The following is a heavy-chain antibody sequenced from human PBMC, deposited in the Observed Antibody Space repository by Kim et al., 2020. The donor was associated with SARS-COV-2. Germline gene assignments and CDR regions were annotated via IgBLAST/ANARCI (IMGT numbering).Heavy chain of an antibody. CDR2: IYYSGST. J-gene: IGHJ6*02. CDR1: GGSISSRGYY. CDR3: ARDFDYKYGMDV. D-gene: IGHD3-3*01. V-gene: IGHV4-31*03. Sequence: SETLSLTCTVSGGSISSRGYYWSWIRQHPGKGLEWIGYIYYSGSTYYNPSLKSRVTISVDTSKNQFSLKLSSVTAADTAVYYCARDFDYKYGMDVWGQGTTVTVSS.